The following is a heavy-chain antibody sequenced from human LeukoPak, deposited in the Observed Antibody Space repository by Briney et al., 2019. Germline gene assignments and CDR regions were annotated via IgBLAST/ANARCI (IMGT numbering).Heavy chain of an antibody. CDR2: IYHGGST. Sequence: PSETLSLTCTVSGGSISSSSYYWGWIRQPPGKGLEWIGSIYHGGSTYYNPSLKSRVTISVDTSKNQFSLKLSSVTAADAAVYYCARLMVWGGPFDYWGQGTLVTVSS. D-gene: IGHD2-8*01. CDR1: GGSISSSSYY. V-gene: IGHV4-39*07. CDR3: ARLMVWGGPFDY. J-gene: IGHJ4*02.